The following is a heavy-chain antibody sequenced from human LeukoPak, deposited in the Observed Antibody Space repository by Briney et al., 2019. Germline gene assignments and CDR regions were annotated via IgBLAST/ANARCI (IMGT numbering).Heavy chain of an antibody. Sequence: PSGTLSLTCGVSGGSVTNTNYWTWVRQPPGKGLEWIGEVNLQGSTNYNPSLMGRVAIAVDTSENHISLQLTSVTAADTAVYYCAREGGPYRPLDYSGQGTLVTVSS. CDR3: AREGGPYRPLDY. CDR1: GGSVTNTNY. J-gene: IGHJ4*02. V-gene: IGHV4-4*02. CDR2: VNLQGST.